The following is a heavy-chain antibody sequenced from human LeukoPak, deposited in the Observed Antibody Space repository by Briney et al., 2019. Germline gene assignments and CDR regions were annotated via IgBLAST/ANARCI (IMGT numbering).Heavy chain of an antibody. Sequence: TGGSLRLSCAASGFTFSSYAMIWVRQAPGKGLEWVSAISGSGSYTYYADSVKGRFTISRDNSKNTLCLQMNSLRAEDTAVYYCARAPYDNYYYYMDVWGKGTTVTVSS. CDR1: GFTFSSYA. J-gene: IGHJ6*03. CDR2: ISGSGSYT. CDR3: ARAPYDNYYYYMDV. D-gene: IGHD3-9*01. V-gene: IGHV3-23*01.